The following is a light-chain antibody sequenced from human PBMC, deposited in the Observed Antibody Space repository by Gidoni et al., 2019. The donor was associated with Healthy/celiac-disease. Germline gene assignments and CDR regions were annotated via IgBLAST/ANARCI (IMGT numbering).Light chain of an antibody. CDR2: EVS. CDR3: CSYAGSSTFV. V-gene: IGLV2-23*02. J-gene: IGLJ2*01. Sequence: QSALPQPASVSGSPGPSITISCTGTSSDVGSYNLVSWYQQHPGKAPKLMIYEVSKRPSGVSNRFSGSKSGNTASLTISGLQAEDEADYYCCSYAGSSTFVFGGGTKLTVL. CDR1: SSDVGSYNL.